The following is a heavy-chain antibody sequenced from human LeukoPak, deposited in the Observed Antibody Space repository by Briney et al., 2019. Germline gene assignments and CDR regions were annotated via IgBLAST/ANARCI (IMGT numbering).Heavy chain of an antibody. CDR3: ASNAGIAAADMGTAFDI. D-gene: IGHD6-13*01. CDR1: GGTFSSYA. V-gene: IGHV1-69*01. Sequence: ASVKVSCEASGGTFSSYAISWVRQAPGQGLEWMGGIIPIFGTANYAQKFQGRVTITADESTSTAYMELSSLRSEDTAVYYCASNAGIAAADMGTAFDIWGQGTMVTVSS. J-gene: IGHJ3*02. CDR2: IIPIFGTA.